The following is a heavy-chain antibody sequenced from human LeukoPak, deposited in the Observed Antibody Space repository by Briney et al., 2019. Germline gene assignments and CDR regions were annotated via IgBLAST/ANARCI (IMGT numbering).Heavy chain of an antibody. V-gene: IGHV4-39*01. CDR3: ARRTAVAGTSHWFDP. CDR2: IYYSGST. D-gene: IGHD6-19*01. J-gene: IGHJ5*02. Sequence: SETLPLTCTVSGGSISSSSYYWGWIRQPPGKGLEWIGSIYYSGSTYYNPSLKSRVTISVDTSKNQFSLKLSSVTAADTAVYYCARRTAVAGTSHWFDPWGQGTLVTVSS. CDR1: GGSISSSSYY.